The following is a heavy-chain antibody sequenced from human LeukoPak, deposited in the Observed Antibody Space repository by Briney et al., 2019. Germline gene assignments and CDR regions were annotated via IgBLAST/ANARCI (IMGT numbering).Heavy chain of an antibody. CDR1: GYTFTGYY. D-gene: IGHD2-8*01. V-gene: IGHV1-2*02. J-gene: IGHJ5*02. Sequence: ASVKVSCKASGYTFTGYYMHWVRQAPGQGLEWMGWINPNSGGTNYAQKFQGRVTMTRDTSISTAYMELSRLRSDHTAVYYCARESRSTNRWFDPWGQGTLVTVSS. CDR2: INPNSGGT. CDR3: ARESRSTNRWFDP.